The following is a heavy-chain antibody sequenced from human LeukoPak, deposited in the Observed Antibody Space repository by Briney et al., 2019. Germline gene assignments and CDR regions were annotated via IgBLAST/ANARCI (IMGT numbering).Heavy chain of an antibody. J-gene: IGHJ6*03. CDR3: ARVTYYDYVWGSYRSGTEYYYYYMDV. V-gene: IGHV1-69*13. CDR2: IIPIFGTA. D-gene: IGHD3-16*02. Sequence: GASVKVSCKASGYTFTGYYMHWVRQAPGQGLEWMGGIIPIFGTANYAQKFQGRVTITADESTSTAYMELSSLRSEDTAVYYCARVTYYDYVWGSYRSGTEYYYYYMDVWGKGTTVTISS. CDR1: GYTFTGYY.